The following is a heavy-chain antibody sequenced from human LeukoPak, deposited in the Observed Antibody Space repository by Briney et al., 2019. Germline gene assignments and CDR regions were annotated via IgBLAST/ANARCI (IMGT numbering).Heavy chain of an antibody. Sequence: SQTLSLTCAVSGGSISSGGYSWSWIRQPPGKGLEWIGYIYHSGSTYYNPSLKSRVTISVDRSKNQFSLKLSSVTAADTAVYYCASSYYYDSSGLGLIPTFDPWGQGTLVTVSS. CDR3: ASSYYYDSSGLGLIPTFDP. CDR2: IYHSGST. V-gene: IGHV4-30-2*01. J-gene: IGHJ5*02. CDR1: GGSISSGGYS. D-gene: IGHD3-22*01.